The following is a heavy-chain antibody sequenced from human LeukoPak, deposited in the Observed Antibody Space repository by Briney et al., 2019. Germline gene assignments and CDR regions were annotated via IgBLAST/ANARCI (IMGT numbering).Heavy chain of an antibody. CDR2: INSDGSST. Sequence: GGSLRLSCAASGFTVSSNYMSWVRQAPGKGLVWVSRINSDGSSTSYADSVKGRFTISRDNAKNTLYLQMNSLRAEDTAVYYCASGRGYCGGDCYPNAEYFQHWGQGTLVTVSS. D-gene: IGHD2-21*02. CDR1: GFTVSSNY. CDR3: ASGRGYCGGDCYPNAEYFQH. J-gene: IGHJ1*01. V-gene: IGHV3-74*01.